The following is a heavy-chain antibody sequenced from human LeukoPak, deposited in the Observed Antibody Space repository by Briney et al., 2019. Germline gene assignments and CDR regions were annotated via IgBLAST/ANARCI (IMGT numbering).Heavy chain of an antibody. CDR1: GGTFSSYT. V-gene: IGHV1-69*04. J-gene: IGHJ5*02. CDR3: AREEAARAYNWFDP. Sequence: SVKVSCKASGGTFSSYTISWVRQAPGQGLEWMGRIITILGIANYAQKFQGRVTITADKSTSTDYMELSSLRSEDTAVYYCAREEAARAYNWFDPWGQGTLVTVSS. CDR2: IITILGIA. D-gene: IGHD6-6*01.